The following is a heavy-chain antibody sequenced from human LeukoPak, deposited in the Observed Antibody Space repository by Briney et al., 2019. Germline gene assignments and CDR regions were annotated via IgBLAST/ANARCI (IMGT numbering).Heavy chain of an antibody. J-gene: IGHJ4*02. Sequence: SETLSLTRTVSGGSISNYYWSWIRQPPGKGLEWIGYVYYTGNTNHNPSLQSRVTISVDTSKNQFSLKLSSVTAADTAVYFCARRVAIKPRYYFDYWGQGILVTVSS. D-gene: IGHD2-15*01. CDR2: VYYTGNT. V-gene: IGHV4-59*08. CDR3: ARRVAIKPRYYFDY. CDR1: GGSISNYY.